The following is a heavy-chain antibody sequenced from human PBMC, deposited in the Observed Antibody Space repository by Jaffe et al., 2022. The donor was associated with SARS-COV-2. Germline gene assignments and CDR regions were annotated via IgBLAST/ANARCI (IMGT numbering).Heavy chain of an antibody. CDR2: IYYSGTP. D-gene: IGHD3-3*01. CDR1: GASVSNSGYY. CDR3: ARETRFLKENWVDP. Sequence: QVHLQESGPGLVKPSQTLSLTCTVSGASVSNSGYYWTWIRQLPGKGLEWIGYIYYSGTPYYNPSLKSRVSMSIDTSKNQFSLRLSSVTAADTAVYYCARETRFLKENWVDPWGQGTLVTVSS. J-gene: IGHJ5*02. V-gene: IGHV4-31*03.